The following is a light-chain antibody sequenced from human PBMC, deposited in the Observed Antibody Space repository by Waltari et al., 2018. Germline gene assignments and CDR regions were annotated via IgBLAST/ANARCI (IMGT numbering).Light chain of an antibody. J-gene: IGLJ2*01. CDR2: DVT. V-gene: IGLV2-14*03. CDR3: SSQTLDGLVL. Sequence: QSALTQSASDSRSPGQSGTMSCRGLGRAARASESFPWHQHHPDKAPQVIIYDVTHRPSGVSDRFSASKSANTASLTISRLQPEDEADYYCSSQTLDGLVLFGGGTRLTVL. CDR1: GRAARASES.